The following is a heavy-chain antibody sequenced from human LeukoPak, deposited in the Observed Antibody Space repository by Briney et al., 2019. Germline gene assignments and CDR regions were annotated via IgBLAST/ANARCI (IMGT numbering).Heavy chain of an antibody. V-gene: IGHV3-23*01. D-gene: IGHD3-22*01. J-gene: IGHJ4*02. CDR2: ISNDGGGT. CDR3: AKGSSGYFFDL. Sequence: GGSLRLSCAASGFTFSTYAMNWVRQAPGKGLEWVSAISNDGGGTTYADFVKGRFSVSRDNSKNTLFLQMNSLRAEDTALYYCAKGSSGYFFDLWGQGTLVTVSS. CDR1: GFTFSTYA.